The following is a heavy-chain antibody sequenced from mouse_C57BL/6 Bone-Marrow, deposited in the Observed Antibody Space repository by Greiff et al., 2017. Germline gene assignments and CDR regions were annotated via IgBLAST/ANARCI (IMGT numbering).Heavy chain of an antibody. CDR1: GFTFSSYA. Sequence: EVKLVESGGGLVKPGGSLKLSCAASGFTFSSYAMSWVRQNPEKRLEWVATISDGGSYTYYPDNVKGRFTISRDNAKNNLYLQMSHLKSEDTAMYYCAREDSKNAMDYWGQGTSVTVSS. CDR3: AREDSKNAMDY. CDR2: ISDGGSYT. D-gene: IGHD2-5*01. J-gene: IGHJ4*01. V-gene: IGHV5-4*01.